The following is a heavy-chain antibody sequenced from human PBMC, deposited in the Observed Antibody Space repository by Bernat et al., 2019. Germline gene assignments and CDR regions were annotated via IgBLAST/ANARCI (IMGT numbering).Heavy chain of an antibody. CDR3: AKGWDYFDY. CDR2: ISYDGSNK. CDR1: GFIFSTYG. Sequence: QVQLVESGGGVVQPGRSLRLFCAASGFIFSTYGMHWVRQAPGKGLEWVALISYDGSNKYYADSVEGRFTISRDNSKNTLYLQMSSLRAEDTAVYYCAKGWDYFDYWGQGTLVSVSS. J-gene: IGHJ4*02. D-gene: IGHD6-13*01. V-gene: IGHV3-30*18.